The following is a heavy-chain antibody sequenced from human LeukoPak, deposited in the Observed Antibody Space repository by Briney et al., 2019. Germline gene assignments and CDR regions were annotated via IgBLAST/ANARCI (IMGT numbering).Heavy chain of an antibody. CDR1: GDSVSGNSTA. Sequence: SQTLSLTCAISGDSVSGNSTAYNWIRQSPSRGLEWLGRTYYRSKWYNDYAVSVKSRIIINPDTSKNQLSLQLNSVTPEDTAVYYCARRLTQYDCFDPWGQGILVTVSS. V-gene: IGHV6-1*01. J-gene: IGHJ5*02. CDR3: ARRLTQYDCFDP. D-gene: IGHD2-2*01. CDR2: TYYRSKWYN.